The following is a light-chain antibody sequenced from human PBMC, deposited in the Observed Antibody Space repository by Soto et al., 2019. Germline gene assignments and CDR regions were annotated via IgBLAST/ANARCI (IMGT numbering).Light chain of an antibody. Sequence: EIVLTQSPGTLSLSPGERATLSCRASQSVSSSYVTWYQQKPGQSPRLVIYGASNRATGIPARFSGSGSGTDFTLTISRLEPEDFAVYYCQQFGSSQYTFGPGTKLEIK. CDR3: QQFGSSQYT. J-gene: IGKJ2*01. V-gene: IGKV3-20*01. CDR2: GAS. CDR1: QSVSSSY.